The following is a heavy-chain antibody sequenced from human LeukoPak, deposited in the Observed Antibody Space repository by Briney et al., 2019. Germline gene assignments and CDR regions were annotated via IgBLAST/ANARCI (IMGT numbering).Heavy chain of an antibody. V-gene: IGHV4-39*01. CDR1: DGSISSRTYY. CDR3: ARHSSGSYYSRFAY. J-gene: IGHJ4*02. Sequence: SETLSLTCSVSDGSISSRTYYWGWIRQPPGKGLEWIGSIYYSGSTYYNPSLNNRVGISVDTSKNQFSLQLSSVTAADTAVYYCARHSSGSYYSRFAYWGQGTLVTVSS. CDR2: IYYSGST. D-gene: IGHD1-26*01.